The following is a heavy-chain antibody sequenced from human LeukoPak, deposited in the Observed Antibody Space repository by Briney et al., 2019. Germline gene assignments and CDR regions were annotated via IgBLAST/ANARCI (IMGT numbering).Heavy chain of an antibody. CDR3: ANYPAAIRYYFDY. Sequence: QPGGSLRLSCAASGFTFSSYSMNWVRQAPGKGLEWVSYISSSSSTIYYADSVKGRFTISRDNAKNSLYLQMNSLRAEDTAVYYCANYPAAIRYYFDYWGQGTLVTVSS. J-gene: IGHJ4*02. D-gene: IGHD2-2*02. CDR2: ISSSSSTI. CDR1: GFTFSSYS. V-gene: IGHV3-48*01.